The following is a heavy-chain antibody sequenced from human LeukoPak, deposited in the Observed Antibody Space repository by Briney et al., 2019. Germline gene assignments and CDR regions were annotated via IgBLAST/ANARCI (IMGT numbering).Heavy chain of an antibody. Sequence: GGSLRLSCAASGCTFSSYSMNWVRQAPGKGLEGVSYISSRSSTIYYADSVKGRFTISRDNAKNSLYLQMNSLRAEDTAVYYCARSGKIYFDWLLDYWGQGTLVTVSS. V-gene: IGHV3-48*01. CDR2: ISSRSSTI. D-gene: IGHD3-9*01. CDR1: GCTFSSYS. CDR3: ARSGKIYFDWLLDY. J-gene: IGHJ4*02.